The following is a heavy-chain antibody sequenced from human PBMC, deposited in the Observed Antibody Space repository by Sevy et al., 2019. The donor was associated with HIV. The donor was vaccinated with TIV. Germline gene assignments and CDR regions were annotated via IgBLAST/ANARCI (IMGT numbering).Heavy chain of an antibody. D-gene: IGHD2-21*02. Sequence: GGSLRLPCKASGFIFSRYGVHWVRQAPGKGLEWVASIFNDGKTKYYGDPVKGRFTISRDDSKNTLYLQMDSLRAEDTAVYYCARESGSDWYLDSWGQGTLVTVSS. CDR1: GFIFSRYG. CDR2: IFNDGKTK. CDR3: ARESGSDWYLDS. V-gene: IGHV3-33*01. J-gene: IGHJ4*02.